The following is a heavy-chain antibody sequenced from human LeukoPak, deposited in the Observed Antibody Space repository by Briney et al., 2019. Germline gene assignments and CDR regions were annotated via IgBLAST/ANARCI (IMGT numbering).Heavy chain of an antibody. D-gene: IGHD5-24*01. Sequence: GGSLRLSCAASGFTFSSYAMHWVRQAPGKGLEWVAVISYDGSNKYYADSVKGRFTISRDNSKNTLYLQMNSLRAEDTAVYYCARDWKNRDGYNPDYWGQGTLVTVSS. CDR2: ISYDGSNK. CDR3: ARDWKNRDGYNPDY. J-gene: IGHJ4*02. V-gene: IGHV3-30-3*01. CDR1: GFTFSSYA.